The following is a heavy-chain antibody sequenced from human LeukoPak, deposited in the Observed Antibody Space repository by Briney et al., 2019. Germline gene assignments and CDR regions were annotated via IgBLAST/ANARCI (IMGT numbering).Heavy chain of an antibody. Sequence: GGSLRLSCAASGFTFSSYWMSWLRQAPGKELDGVANIKLDGREKNYVDSVKGRFTISRDNAKNSVYLQMNSLRAADTAVYYCERGGTATYYFDYWGQGTLVTVSS. CDR2: IKLDGREK. J-gene: IGHJ4*02. CDR1: GFTFSSYW. D-gene: IGHD3-16*01. CDR3: ERGGTATYYFDY. V-gene: IGHV3-7*01.